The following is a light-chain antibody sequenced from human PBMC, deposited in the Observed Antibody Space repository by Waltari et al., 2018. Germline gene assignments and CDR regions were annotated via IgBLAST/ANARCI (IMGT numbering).Light chain of an antibody. Sequence: DIQMTQSPSTLSASVGDRVTITCRASQSIDSWLAWYQQKPGKAPNLLIYKASILHSGVTSRFSGRGSGTQFTLPISSLQPDDFAAYYCQQYHSSSRTFGQGTNVEMK. CDR3: QQYHSSSRT. CDR2: KAS. CDR1: QSIDSW. J-gene: IGKJ1*01. V-gene: IGKV1-5*03.